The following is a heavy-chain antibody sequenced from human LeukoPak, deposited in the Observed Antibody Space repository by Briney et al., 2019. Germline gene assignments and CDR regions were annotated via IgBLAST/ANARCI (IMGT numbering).Heavy chain of an antibody. CDR3: ARMPETYYYDSSDPTYFDY. V-gene: IGHV4-38-2*01. J-gene: IGHJ4*02. CDR2: IYHSGSA. D-gene: IGHD3-22*01. CDR1: GYSISSGYY. Sequence: PSETLSLTCAVSGYSISSGYYWGWIRQPPGKGLEWIGRIYHSGSAYYNPSLKSRVTISVDTSKNQFSLKLSSVTAADTAVYYCARMPETYYYDSSDPTYFDYWGQGTLVTVSS.